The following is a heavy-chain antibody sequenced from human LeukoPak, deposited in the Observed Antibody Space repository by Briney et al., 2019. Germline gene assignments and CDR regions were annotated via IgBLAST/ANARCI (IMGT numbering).Heavy chain of an antibody. CDR3: ARGNWDCTNGVCYRTHAPDY. Sequence: ASVKVSCKASEYTFTGYYMHWVRQAPGQGLEWMGWINPNSGGTNYAQKFQGRVTMTRDTSISTAYMELSRLRSDDTAVYYCARGNWDCTNGVCYRTHAPDYWGQGTLVTVSS. CDR1: EYTFTGYY. V-gene: IGHV1-2*02. D-gene: IGHD2-8*01. J-gene: IGHJ4*02. CDR2: INPNSGGT.